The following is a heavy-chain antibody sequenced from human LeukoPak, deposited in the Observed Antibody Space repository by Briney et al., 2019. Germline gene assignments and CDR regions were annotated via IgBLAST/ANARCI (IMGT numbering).Heavy chain of an antibody. Sequence: GGSLRLSCAASGFTFSSYAMSWVRQAPGKGLEWVSAISGSGGSTYYTDSVKGRFTISRDNAKDSLYLQMNSLRAEDTAVYYCARDPVPRWNYFDSWGQGTLVTVSS. CDR3: ARDPVPRWNYFDS. CDR1: GFTFSSYA. CDR2: ISGSGGST. V-gene: IGHV3-23*01. J-gene: IGHJ4*02. D-gene: IGHD3-3*01.